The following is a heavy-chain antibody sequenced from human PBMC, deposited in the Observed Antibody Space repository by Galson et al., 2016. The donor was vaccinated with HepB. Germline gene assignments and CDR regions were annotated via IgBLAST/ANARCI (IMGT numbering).Heavy chain of an antibody. CDR1: GYTFSSYD. CDR3: ARDGPHYVLRKYYTMGV. CDR2: MNPNSGNT. J-gene: IGHJ6*04. D-gene: IGHD3-10*01. Sequence: SVKVSCKASGYTFSSYDINWVRQATGQGLEWMGWMNPNSGNTGYAQKFQGRVIMTRDTSISTAYMELSSLRSEDTAVYYCARDGPHYVLRKYYTMGVWGKGTTVTASS. V-gene: IGHV1-8*01.